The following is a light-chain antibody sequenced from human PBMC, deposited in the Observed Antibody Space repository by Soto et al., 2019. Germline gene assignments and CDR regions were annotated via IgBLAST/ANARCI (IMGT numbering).Light chain of an antibody. J-gene: IGKJ2*01. Sequence: MTQSPATLSVSPGERATLSCRARQSITTKLAWYQQKPGQAPRLLIYDASTRATGIPVRFSGSGSGTEITLTISSLQSEDVAVYYCQQYNNWPPYTFGQGTKLEIK. CDR1: QSITTK. CDR2: DAS. V-gene: IGKV3-15*01. CDR3: QQYNNWPPYT.